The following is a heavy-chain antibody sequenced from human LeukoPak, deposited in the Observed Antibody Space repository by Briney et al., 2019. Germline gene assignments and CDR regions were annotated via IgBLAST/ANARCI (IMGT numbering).Heavy chain of an antibody. CDR1: GGSISSSSYY. J-gene: IGHJ4*02. CDR2: IYYSGST. Sequence: SETLSLTCTVSGGSISSSSYYWGWIRQPPGKGLEWIGSIYYSGSTYYNPSLKSRVTISVDTSKNQFSLKLSSVTAADTAVYYCARGNSGSYPDRSGRLGARHYFDYWGQGILVTVSS. CDR3: ARGNSGSYPDRSGRLGARHYFDY. D-gene: IGHD1-26*01. V-gene: IGHV4-39*01.